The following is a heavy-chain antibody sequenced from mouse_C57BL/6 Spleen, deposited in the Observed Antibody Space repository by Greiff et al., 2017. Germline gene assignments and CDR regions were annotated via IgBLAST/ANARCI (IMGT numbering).Heavy chain of an antibody. D-gene: IGHD2-12*01. V-gene: IGHV5-17*01. CDR1: GFTFSDYG. Sequence: EVQLVESGGGLVKPGGSLKLSCAASGFTFSDYGMHWVRQAPEKGLEWVAYISSGSSTIYYADTVQGRFTISRDNAKNTLFLQMTSLRSEDTAMYYCARYRYVPYAMDCWGQGTSVTVSS. J-gene: IGHJ4*01. CDR2: ISSGSSTI. CDR3: ARYRYVPYAMDC.